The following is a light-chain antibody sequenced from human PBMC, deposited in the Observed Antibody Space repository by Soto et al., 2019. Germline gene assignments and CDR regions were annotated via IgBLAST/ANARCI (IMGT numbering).Light chain of an antibody. V-gene: IGKV3-20*01. Sequence: EIGLTQSPNTLSLSKGERATLSCRASQSVSSDYLVWYQQKPGQAPRLLIYGASSRATGIPDRFSGSGSGTDFTLTIRRLEPEDFAVYYCQQYNNWPPWTFGHGTKVDI. CDR2: GAS. CDR3: QQYNNWPPWT. J-gene: IGKJ1*01. CDR1: QSVSSDY.